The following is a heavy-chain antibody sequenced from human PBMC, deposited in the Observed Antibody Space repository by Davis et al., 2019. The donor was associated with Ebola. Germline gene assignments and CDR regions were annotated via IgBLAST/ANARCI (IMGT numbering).Heavy chain of an antibody. Sequence: HSQTLSLTCAISGDSVSSGGWNWIRQSPSRGLEWLGRTYYNSKWYNDYAESVKSRISINPDTSKNQFSLQLNSVTPEDTAVYYCVRGWGRSGLDVWGQGTTVTVSS. J-gene: IGHJ6*02. D-gene: IGHD1-26*01. CDR3: VRGWGRSGLDV. CDR1: GDSVSSGG. V-gene: IGHV6-1*01. CDR2: TYYNSKWYN.